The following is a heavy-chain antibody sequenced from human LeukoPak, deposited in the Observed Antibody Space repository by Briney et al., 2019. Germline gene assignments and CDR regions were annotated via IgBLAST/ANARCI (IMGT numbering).Heavy chain of an antibody. D-gene: IGHD3-22*01. V-gene: IGHV4-39*07. CDR3: ARDRSSGYYSDAFDI. J-gene: IGHJ3*02. Sequence: KTSETLSLTCTVSGGSISTSNYYWGWIRQPPGKGLEWIGNIFYSGSTYYGPSLKSRLTISLDTSRNQFSLKLNSVTAADMAVYYCARDRSSGYYSDAFDIWGQGTMVTVSS. CDR1: GGSISTSNYY. CDR2: IFYSGST.